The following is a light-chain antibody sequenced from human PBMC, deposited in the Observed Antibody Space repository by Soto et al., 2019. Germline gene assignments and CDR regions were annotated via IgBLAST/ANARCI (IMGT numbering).Light chain of an antibody. CDR2: DAS. V-gene: IGKV3-20*01. J-gene: IGKJ2*01. CDR1: ETISRSY. CDR3: QQFVESPFT. Sequence: EIVLTQSPGTMSLSPGQRATLYCRASETISRSYVAWYQQTPGRPPRLVIYDASSRATGIPDRFSGSGSGTDFSLTISRLEPEDFAVYYCQQFVESPFTFGQGTKLEIK.